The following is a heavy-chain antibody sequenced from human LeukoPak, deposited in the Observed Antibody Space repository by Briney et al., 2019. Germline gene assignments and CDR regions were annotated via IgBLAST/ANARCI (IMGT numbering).Heavy chain of an antibody. CDR1: GYTFTNYY. CDR3: TRDLLGFATTPLSD. CDR2: INPNRGDT. V-gene: IGHV1-2*02. D-gene: IGHD4-17*01. J-gene: IGHJ4*02. Sequence: ASVRVSCKASGYTFTNYYIHRVRQPPGHGLEWMGWINPNRGDTNYAQKFQGRVTMTRDTSISTAFMELTRLTSDDTAVYYCTRDLLGFATTPLSDWGQGTLVTVFS.